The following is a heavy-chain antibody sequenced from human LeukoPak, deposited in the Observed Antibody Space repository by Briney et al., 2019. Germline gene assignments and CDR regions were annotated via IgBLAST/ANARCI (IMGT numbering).Heavy chain of an antibody. D-gene: IGHD3-10*01. CDR1: GGSISSYY. CDR2: IYYSGST. V-gene: IGHV4-59*12. CDR3: ARGSFMVRVALLLNP. Sequence: SETLSLTCTVSGGSISSYYWSWIRQPPGKGLEWIGYIYYSGSTNYNPSLKSRVTISVDTSKNQFSLKLSSVTAADTAVYYCARGSFMVRVALLLNPWGQGTLVTVSS. J-gene: IGHJ5*02.